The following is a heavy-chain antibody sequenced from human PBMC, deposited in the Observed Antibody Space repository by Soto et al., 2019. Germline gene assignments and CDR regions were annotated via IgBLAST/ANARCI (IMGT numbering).Heavy chain of an antibody. V-gene: IGHV3-49*04. Sequence: GGSLRLSCTASGFTFGDYAMSWVRQAPGKGLEWVGFSRSKAYGGTTEYAASVKGRFTISRDDSKSIAYLQMNSLKTEDTAVYYCSRYWWFVGGPMDVWGQGTTVTVSS. CDR1: GFTFGDYA. CDR2: SRSKAYGGTT. J-gene: IGHJ6*02. D-gene: IGHD2-15*01. CDR3: SRYWWFVGGPMDV.